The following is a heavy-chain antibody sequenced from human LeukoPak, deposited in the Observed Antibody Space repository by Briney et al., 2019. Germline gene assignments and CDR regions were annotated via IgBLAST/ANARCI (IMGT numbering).Heavy chain of an antibody. D-gene: IGHD6-13*01. CDR2: IIPILGIA. V-gene: IGHV1-69*04. CDR1: GGTFSSYA. J-gene: IGHJ5*02. Sequence: GSSVKVSCKASGGTFSSYAISWVRQAPGQGLEWMGRIIPILGIANYAQKFQGRVTITADKSTSTAYMELSSLRSEDTAVYYCARARGSSWSLGWFDPWGQGTLVTVSS. CDR3: ARARGSSWSLGWFDP.